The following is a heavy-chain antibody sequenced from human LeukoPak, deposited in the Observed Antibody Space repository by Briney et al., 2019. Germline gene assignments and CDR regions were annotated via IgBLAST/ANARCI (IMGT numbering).Heavy chain of an antibody. J-gene: IGHJ3*02. CDR2: VKQDGSEK. CDR1: GFTFSSYW. D-gene: IGHD3-22*01. Sequence: GGSLRLSCAASGFTFSSYWMSWVRQAPGKGLEWVANVKQDGSEKYYVDSVKGRFTISRDNAKNSLYLQMNSLRAEDTAVYYCAREGDYYDSSDAFDIWGQGTMVTVSS. CDR3: AREGDYYDSSDAFDI. V-gene: IGHV3-7*01.